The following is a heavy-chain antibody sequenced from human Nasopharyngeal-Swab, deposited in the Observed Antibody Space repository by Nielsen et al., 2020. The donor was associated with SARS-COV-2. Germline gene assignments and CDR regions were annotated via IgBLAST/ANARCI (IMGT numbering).Heavy chain of an antibody. CDR1: GGSFNDYY. V-gene: IGHV4-34*01. CDR3: ARVGDTAVLPASY. CDR2: INRSGST. J-gene: IGHJ4*02. Sequence: SETLSLTCAVYGGSFNDYYRSWIRQPPGKGLEWIGEINRSGSTNYNPSLKSRVTISVDTSTHQFSLKLTSVTAADTAVYYCARVGDTAVLPASYWGQGTLVTVSS. D-gene: IGHD5-18*01.